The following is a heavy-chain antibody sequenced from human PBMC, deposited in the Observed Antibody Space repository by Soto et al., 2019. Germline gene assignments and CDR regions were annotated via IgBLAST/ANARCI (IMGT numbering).Heavy chain of an antibody. CDR1: GGSVGSGAYY. V-gene: IGHV4-61*08. J-gene: IGHJ3*01. CDR2: IQYSGDT. CDR3: ARHDYSDRAFDL. D-gene: IGHD3-22*01. Sequence: SETLSLTCIVSGGSVGSGAYYWSWIRQPPGNALEWIGYIQYSGDTNYNSSLKSRVTISVDMSRNRFSLKLTSVTAADTAFYYCARHDYSDRAFDLWGQGAMVTVSS.